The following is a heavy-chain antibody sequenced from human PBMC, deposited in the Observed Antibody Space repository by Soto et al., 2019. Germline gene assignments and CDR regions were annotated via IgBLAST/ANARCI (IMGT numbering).Heavy chain of an antibody. J-gene: IGHJ1*01. CDR3: ARGGASGVPPAH. CDR2: INSDGYST. D-gene: IGHD3-16*01. V-gene: IGHV3-74*01. CDR1: GFTFSSYW. Sequence: EVQLVESGGGLVQPGGSLRLSCAASGFTFSSYWMHWVRQAPGKGLVWVSRINSDGYSTSYADSVKGRFTISRDNAKNTLYLKMNSLRAEDTAVYYCARGGASGVPPAHWGQGTLDTVSS.